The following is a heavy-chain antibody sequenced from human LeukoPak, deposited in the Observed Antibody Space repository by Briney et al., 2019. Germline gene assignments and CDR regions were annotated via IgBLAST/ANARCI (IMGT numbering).Heavy chain of an antibody. Sequence: GGSLRLSCAASGFTFSSYAMSWVRQAPGKGLVWVSAISGSGGSTYYADSVKGRFTISRDNAKNSLYLQMNSLRAEDTAVYYCARDARYNWNYAMGGTNWFDPWGQGTLVTVSS. V-gene: IGHV3-23*01. CDR1: GFTFSSYA. J-gene: IGHJ5*02. D-gene: IGHD1-7*01. CDR3: ARDARYNWNYAMGGTNWFDP. CDR2: ISGSGGST.